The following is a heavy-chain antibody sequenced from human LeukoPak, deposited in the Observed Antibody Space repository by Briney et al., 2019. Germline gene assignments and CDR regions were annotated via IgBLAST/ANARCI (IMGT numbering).Heavy chain of an antibody. CDR2: ISAYNGNT. J-gene: IGHJ4*02. D-gene: IGHD3-3*01. Sequence: GASVKASCKASGYTFTNFPIGWVRQAPGQGLEWMGWISAYNGNTNYAQKLQGRVTMTTDTSTSTAYMELRSLRSDDTAVYYCARLTFGVVTPDDYWGQGTLVTVSS. V-gene: IGHV1-18*01. CDR3: ARLTFGVVTPDDY. CDR1: GYTFTNFP.